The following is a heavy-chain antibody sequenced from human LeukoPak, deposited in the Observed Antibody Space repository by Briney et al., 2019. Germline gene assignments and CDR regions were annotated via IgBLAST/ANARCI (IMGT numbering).Heavy chain of an antibody. J-gene: IGHJ4*02. CDR3: ARDMTTVTTGGDY. Sequence: GGSLRLSCAVSGFTVINNYMSWVRQAPGKGLEWVSVIYSGGSTYYADSVKGRFTISRDNSKNTLYLQMNSLRAEDTAVYYCARDMTTVTTGGDYWGQGTLVTVSS. CDR2: IYSGGST. V-gene: IGHV3-66*01. D-gene: IGHD4-17*01. CDR1: GFTVINNY.